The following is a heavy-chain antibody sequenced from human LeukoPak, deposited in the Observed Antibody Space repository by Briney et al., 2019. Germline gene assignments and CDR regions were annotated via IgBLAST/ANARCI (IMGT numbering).Heavy chain of an antibody. Sequence: SETLSLTCTVSGGSLSSYYWSWIRQPPGKGLEWIGYIYTSGSTNYNPSLKSRVTISVDTSKNQFSLKLSSVTAADTAVYYCARKVARYCSGGSCRWFDPWGQGTLVTVSS. CDR2: IYTSGST. CDR3: ARKVARYCSGGSCRWFDP. D-gene: IGHD2-15*01. V-gene: IGHV4-4*09. CDR1: GGSLSSYY. J-gene: IGHJ5*02.